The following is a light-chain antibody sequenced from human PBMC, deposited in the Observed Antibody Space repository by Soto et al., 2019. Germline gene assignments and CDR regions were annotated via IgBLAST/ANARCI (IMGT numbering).Light chain of an antibody. V-gene: IGLV1-44*01. CDR1: SSNIGANP. CDR2: NND. CDR3: EAWDDSLYGAV. J-gene: IGLJ2*01. Sequence: QSVLTQPPSASGTPGQRVTISCSGSSSNIGANPINWYQQLPGTAPKLLIYNNDQRPSGVPDRFSASNSGTSASLAISGLQSEDEADYYCEAWDDSLYGAVLGGGTKLTVL.